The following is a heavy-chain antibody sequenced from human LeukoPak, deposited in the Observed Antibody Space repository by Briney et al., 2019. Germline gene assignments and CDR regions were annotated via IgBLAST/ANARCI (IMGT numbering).Heavy chain of an antibody. V-gene: IGHV4-59*08. Sequence: SETLSLTCTVSGGAISSSYWSWIRQPPGKGLEWIGYIYSSGSTYYNPSLKSRVTISVDTSKNRFSLKLSTVTAADTAVYYCARRPTGDPKFDYWGQGTLVTVSS. CDR1: GGAISSSY. CDR3: ARRPTGDPKFDY. D-gene: IGHD7-27*01. J-gene: IGHJ4*02. CDR2: IYSSGST.